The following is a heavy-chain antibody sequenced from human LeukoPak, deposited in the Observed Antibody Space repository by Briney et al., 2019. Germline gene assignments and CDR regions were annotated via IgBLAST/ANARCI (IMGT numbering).Heavy chain of an antibody. V-gene: IGHV1-3*01. Sequence: GASVKVSCKASGYAFTSYTLHWVRQAPGQRLEWMGWINVGNGNTKYSQKFQGRVTMTRDTSTSTVYMELSSLRSEDTAVYYCARVNTHYYYDTSGFPDDAFDIWGQGTMVTVSS. CDR1: GYAFTSYT. CDR2: INVGNGNT. D-gene: IGHD3-22*01. CDR3: ARVNTHYYYDTSGFPDDAFDI. J-gene: IGHJ3*02.